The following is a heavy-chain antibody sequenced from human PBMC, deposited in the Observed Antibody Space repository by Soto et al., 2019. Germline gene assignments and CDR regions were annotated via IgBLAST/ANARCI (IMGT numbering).Heavy chain of an antibody. CDR1: GFTFSSYS. D-gene: IGHD2-2*01. V-gene: IGHV3-21*01. CDR2: ISSSSSYI. J-gene: IGHJ3*02. CDR3: VRRCGSTSCYDAFDI. Sequence: PGGCLRLSCAASGFTFSSYSMNWVRQAPGKGLEWVSSISSSSSYIYYADSVKGRFTISRDNAKNSLYLQMNSLRAEDTAVYYCVRRCGSTSCYDAFDIWGQGTMVTVSS.